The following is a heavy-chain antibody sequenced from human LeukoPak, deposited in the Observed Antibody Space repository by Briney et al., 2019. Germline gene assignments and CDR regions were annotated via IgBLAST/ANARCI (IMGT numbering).Heavy chain of an antibody. Sequence: SETLSLTCTVSGGSISSYYWSWIRQPAGKGLEWIGRIYTSGSTNYNPSLKSRVTISVDTSKNQFSLKLSSVTAADTAVYYCARDSRVGATGRKESYYYYYGMDVWGQGTTVTVSS. CDR2: IYTSGST. CDR1: GGSISSYY. V-gene: IGHV4-4*07. D-gene: IGHD1-26*01. CDR3: ARDSRVGATGRKESYYYYYGMDV. J-gene: IGHJ6*02.